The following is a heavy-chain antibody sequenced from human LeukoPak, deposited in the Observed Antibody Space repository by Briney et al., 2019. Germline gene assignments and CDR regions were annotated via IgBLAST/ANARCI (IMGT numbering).Heavy chain of an antibody. CDR2: ISWNRGSI. CDR3: AKGITGATTDAFDI. J-gene: IGHJ3*02. D-gene: IGHD1-20*01. Sequence: GGSLRLSCAASGFTFDDYAMHWVRQAPGKGLEWVSGISWNRGSIGYADSVKGRFTISRDNAKNSLYLQMNSLRAEDMALYYCAKGITGATTDAFDIWGQGTMVTVSS. CDR1: GFTFDDYA. V-gene: IGHV3-9*03.